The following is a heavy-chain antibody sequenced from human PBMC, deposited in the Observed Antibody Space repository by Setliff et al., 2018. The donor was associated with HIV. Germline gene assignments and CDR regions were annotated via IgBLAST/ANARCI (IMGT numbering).Heavy chain of an antibody. D-gene: IGHD1-1*01. CDR1: GFTFSSYA. V-gene: IGHV3-30*04. CDR3: AREVARNDIDY. J-gene: IGHJ4*02. CDR2: VSYDGSNK. Sequence: PGGSLRLSCAASGFTFSSYAMHWVRQAPGKGLEWVAVVSYDGSNKYYADSVKGRFTISRDNTKNTLSLQMNSLRAEDTAVYYCAREVARNDIDYWGQGTLVTVSS.